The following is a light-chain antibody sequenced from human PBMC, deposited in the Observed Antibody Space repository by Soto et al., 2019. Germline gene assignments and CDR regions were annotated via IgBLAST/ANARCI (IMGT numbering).Light chain of an antibody. Sequence: EIVMTQSPATLSVSPGERATLSCRASESVNSNVAWLQQRPGQAPRLLIYDTSNRATGIPDRFSGSGSGTDFTLTISRLEPEDFAVYYCQQYSGSRWTFGQGTKVDIK. CDR3: QQYSGSRWT. CDR1: ESVNSN. CDR2: DTS. J-gene: IGKJ1*01. V-gene: IGKV3-20*01.